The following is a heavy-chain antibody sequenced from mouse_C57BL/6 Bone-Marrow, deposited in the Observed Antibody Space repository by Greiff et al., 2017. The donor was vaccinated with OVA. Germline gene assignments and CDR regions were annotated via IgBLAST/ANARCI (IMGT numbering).Heavy chain of an antibody. CDR2: IYPGDGDT. J-gene: IGHJ3*01. CDR1: GYAFSSYW. CDR3: ARCGYDGAWFAY. Sequence: VQLQQSGAELVKPGASVKISCKASGYAFSSYWMNWVKQRPGKGLEWIGQIYPGDGDTNYNGKFKGKATLTADKSSSTAYMQLSSLTSEDSAVDFCARCGYDGAWFAYWGQGTLVTVSA. V-gene: IGHV1-80*01. D-gene: IGHD2-2*01.